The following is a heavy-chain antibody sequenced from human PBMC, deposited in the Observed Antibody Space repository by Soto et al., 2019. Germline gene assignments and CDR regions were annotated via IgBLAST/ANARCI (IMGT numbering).Heavy chain of an antibody. CDR1: GYTFTDCY. Sequence: SVKVSCKASGYTFTDCYVHWVRQAPGQGLEWMGWINPKSGGTNIAQRFKGRVNMTRDMSISTVYMEMNRLKSDDTAVYYCVRDGLVSSARYYFDYWGQGTLVTVSS. CDR3: VRDGLVSSARYYFDY. V-gene: IGHV1-2*02. D-gene: IGHD6-13*01. J-gene: IGHJ4*02. CDR2: INPKSGGT.